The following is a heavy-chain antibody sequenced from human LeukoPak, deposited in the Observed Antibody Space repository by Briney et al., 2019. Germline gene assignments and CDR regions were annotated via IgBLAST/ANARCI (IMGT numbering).Heavy chain of an antibody. J-gene: IGHJ4*02. CDR2: IWYDGSNK. Sequence: GGSLRLSCAASGFTFSNYGMHWVRQAPGKGLEWVALIWYDGSNKYYTDSVKGRLTISRDNSKDTLFLQMNSLRAEDTAVYYCAREGPRGNSQFDYWGQGTLVTVSS. D-gene: IGHD2/OR15-2a*01. CDR1: GFTFSNYG. V-gene: IGHV3-33*01. CDR3: AREGPRGNSQFDY.